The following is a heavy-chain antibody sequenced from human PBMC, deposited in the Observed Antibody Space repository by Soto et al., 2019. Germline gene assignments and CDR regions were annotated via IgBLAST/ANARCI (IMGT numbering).Heavy chain of an antibody. D-gene: IGHD3-22*01. Sequence: SETLSLTCTVSGGSISNLYWSWIRQPPGKGLEWIGCISHSGNTNYNPSLKSRVTISVDTSKNHFSLKLSSVTAADTAMYYCARQNYYNTTGYYYAFDYWGQGALVTVSS. J-gene: IGHJ4*02. V-gene: IGHV4-59*11. CDR2: ISHSGNT. CDR1: GGSISNLY. CDR3: ARQNYYNTTGYYYAFDY.